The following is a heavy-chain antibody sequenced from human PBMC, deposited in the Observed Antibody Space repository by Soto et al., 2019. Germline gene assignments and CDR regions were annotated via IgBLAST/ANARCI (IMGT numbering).Heavy chain of an antibody. Sequence: QLQLQESGPGLVKPSETLSLTCTVSGGSISSSSYYWGWIRQPPGKGLEWIGSIYYSGSTYYNPSLKSRATIPVDTSKNQFSLKLSSVTAADTAVYYCASQQLVHYYYGMDVWGQGTTVTVSS. J-gene: IGHJ6*02. CDR3: ASQQLVHYYYGMDV. V-gene: IGHV4-39*01. CDR1: GGSISSSSYY. D-gene: IGHD6-13*01. CDR2: IYYSGST.